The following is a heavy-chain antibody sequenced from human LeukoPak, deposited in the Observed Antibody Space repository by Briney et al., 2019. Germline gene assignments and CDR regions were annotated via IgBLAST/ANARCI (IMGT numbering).Heavy chain of an antibody. CDR2: IYYSGST. D-gene: IGHD4-11*01. V-gene: IGHV4-39*01. J-gene: IGHJ4*02. Sequence: KPSETLSLTCTVSGGSISSSSYYWGWIRQPPGKGLEWIGSIYYSGSTYYNPSLKSRVTISVDTSKNQFSLKLSSVTAADTAVYYCARLTTVTSPFDYWGQGTLVTVSS. CDR3: ARLTTVTSPFDY. CDR1: GGSISSSSYY.